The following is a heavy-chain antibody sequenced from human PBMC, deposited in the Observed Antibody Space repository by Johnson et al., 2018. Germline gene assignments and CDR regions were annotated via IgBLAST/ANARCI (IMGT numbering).Heavy chain of an antibody. CDR3: ASPLPKMYDGFWIGYFSGMDV. CDR1: GFTFSGYS. CDR2: ISSNSDYI. Sequence: EVQLVESGGGLVKPGGSLRLSCAASGFTFSGYSINWVRQAPGKGLEWVSSISSNSDYIYYAESVKDRFIISRDNAKNTLYLQMNSLSDDDTAVYYCASPLPKMYDGFWIGYFSGMDVWGQGTTVTV. J-gene: IGHJ6*02. V-gene: IGHV3-21*01. D-gene: IGHD3-3*01.